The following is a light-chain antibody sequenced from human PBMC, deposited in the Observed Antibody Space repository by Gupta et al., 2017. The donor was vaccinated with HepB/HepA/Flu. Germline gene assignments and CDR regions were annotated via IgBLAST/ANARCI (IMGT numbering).Light chain of an antibody. Sequence: SLNRTHPPSVSVSPGQTARITCSGDALPKQYAYWYQQKPGQAPVLVIYKDSERPSGIPERFSGSSSGTTVTLTISGVQAEDEADYYCQSADSSGTPYVVFGGGTKLTVL. J-gene: IGLJ2*01. CDR3: QSADSSGTPYVV. CDR1: ALPKQY. V-gene: IGLV3-25*03. CDR2: KDS.